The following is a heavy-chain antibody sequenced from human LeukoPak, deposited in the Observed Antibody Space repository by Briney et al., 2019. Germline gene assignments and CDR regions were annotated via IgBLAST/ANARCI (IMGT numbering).Heavy chain of an antibody. J-gene: IGHJ6*03. Sequence: RGSLRLSCAASGFTFSSYSMNWVRQAPGKGLEWVSSISSSSSYIYYADSVKGRFTISRDNAKNSLYLQMNSLRAEDTAVYYCAREKPQNATTGEDYHYYYYMDVWGKGTTVTVSS. CDR3: AREKPQNATTGEDYHYYYYMDV. D-gene: IGHD1-1*01. CDR2: ISSSSSYI. CDR1: GFTFSSYS. V-gene: IGHV3-21*01.